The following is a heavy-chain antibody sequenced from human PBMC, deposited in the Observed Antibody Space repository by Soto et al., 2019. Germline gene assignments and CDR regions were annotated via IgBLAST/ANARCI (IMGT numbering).Heavy chain of an antibody. Sequence: QVQLVQSGAEVKKPGASVKVSCRASGYTFTSYVISWVRQAPAQGLEWMGWISAYNGNTNFAQKLQGRVTMTTDTSTSTAYMELRSLRSDDTAVYYCARVVATVAGPYGMDVWDQGTTVTVSS. D-gene: IGHD6-19*01. CDR2: ISAYNGNT. CDR3: ARVVATVAGPYGMDV. CDR1: GYTFTSYV. V-gene: IGHV1-18*01. J-gene: IGHJ6*02.